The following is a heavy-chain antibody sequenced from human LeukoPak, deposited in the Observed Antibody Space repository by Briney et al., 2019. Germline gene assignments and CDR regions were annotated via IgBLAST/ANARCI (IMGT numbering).Heavy chain of an antibody. CDR1: GGTFSSYA. CDR3: AREGGAAAGGHDAFDI. Sequence: SVKVPCKASGGTFSSYAISWVRQAPGQGLEWMGGIIPIFGTANYAQKFQGRVTITTDESTSTAYMELSSLRSEDTAVYYCAREGGAAAGGHDAFDIWGQGTMVTVSS. V-gene: IGHV1-69*05. D-gene: IGHD6-13*01. CDR2: IIPIFGTA. J-gene: IGHJ3*02.